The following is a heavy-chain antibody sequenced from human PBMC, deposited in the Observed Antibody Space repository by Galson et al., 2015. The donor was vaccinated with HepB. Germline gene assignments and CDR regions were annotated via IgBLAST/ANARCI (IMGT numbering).Heavy chain of an antibody. V-gene: IGHV1-8*01. D-gene: IGHD2-21*01. Sequence: SVKVSCKASGYTFTSYAINWVRQATGQGLEWMGWMNPNSGNTGYAQKFQGRVTMTRNTSISTAYMELSSLRSEDTAVYYCAREVVGIRGVYWYVDHWGRGTLVTVSS. CDR3: AREVVGIRGVYWYVDH. CDR2: MNPNSGNT. CDR1: GYTFTSYA. J-gene: IGHJ2*01.